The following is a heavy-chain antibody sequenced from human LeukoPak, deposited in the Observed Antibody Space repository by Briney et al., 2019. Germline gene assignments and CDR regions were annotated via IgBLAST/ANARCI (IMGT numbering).Heavy chain of an antibody. CDR2: IYYSGST. V-gene: IGHV4-59*01. CDR1: GGSISSYY. J-gene: IGHJ6*03. D-gene: IGHD3-3*01. Sequence: PSETLSLTCTVSGGSISSYYWSWIRQPPGKGLGWIGYIYYSGSTNYNPSLKSRVTISVDRSKDQFSLKLSSVTAADTAVYYCARRGSHYDFWSGIAYYMDVWGKGTMVTVSS. CDR3: ARRGSHYDFWSGIAYYMDV.